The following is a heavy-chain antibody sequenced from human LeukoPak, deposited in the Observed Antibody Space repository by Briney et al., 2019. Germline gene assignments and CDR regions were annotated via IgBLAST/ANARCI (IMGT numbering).Heavy chain of an antibody. D-gene: IGHD6-25*01. CDR1: GRSFSGYY. Sequence: SETLSLPCAVYGRSFSGYYWNWIRQPPGKGLEWIGEINHSGSTNYNPSLKSRVTISLDTSKNQISLKLSSVTAADTAVYYCAQGRAAFFCGQGTLVTVSS. CDR2: INHSGST. CDR3: AQGRAAFF. V-gene: IGHV4-34*01. J-gene: IGHJ4*02.